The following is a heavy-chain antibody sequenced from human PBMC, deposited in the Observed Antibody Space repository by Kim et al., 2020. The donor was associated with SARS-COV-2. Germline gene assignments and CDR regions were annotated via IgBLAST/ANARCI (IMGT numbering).Heavy chain of an antibody. Sequence: SETLSLTCTVSGGSISSGGYYWSWIRQHPGKGLEWIGYIYYNPSLKSRVTISVDTSKNQFSLKLSSVTAADTAVYYCARGQGLITMIVVVVGAFDYWGQGTLVTVSS. CDR3: ARGQGLITMIVVVVGAFDY. J-gene: IGHJ4*02. CDR2: I. D-gene: IGHD3-22*01. V-gene: IGHV4-31*03. CDR1: GGSISSGGYY.